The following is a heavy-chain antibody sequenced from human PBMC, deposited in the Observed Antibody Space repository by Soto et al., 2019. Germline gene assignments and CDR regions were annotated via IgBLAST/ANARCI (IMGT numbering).Heavy chain of an antibody. V-gene: IGHV3-53*01. CDR3: ARGPNSDC. CDR2: IYSGGNP. D-gene: IGHD2-21*01. CDR1: GFSVGGNY. J-gene: IGHJ4*02. Sequence: EERLVQSGGGLVQPGGSLRLSCAASGFSVGGNYMSWVRQAPGKGLELVSLIYSGGNPFYADSMKGRFTLSRDNSNNMLYLQMDSLRAEDTAVYYCARGPNSDCWCQGTLVIVYS.